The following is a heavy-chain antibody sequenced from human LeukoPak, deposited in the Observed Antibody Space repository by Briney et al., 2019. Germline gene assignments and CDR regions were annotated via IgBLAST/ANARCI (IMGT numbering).Heavy chain of an antibody. CDR2: IKQDGSEK. CDR3: ATTLRDGHNN. V-gene: IGHV3-7*02. D-gene: IGHD5-24*01. J-gene: IGHJ4*02. CDR1: GFTFTNYW. Sequence: GGSLRLSCAASGFTFTNYWPTWVRQAPGKGLEWVANIKQDGSEKYYVDSVKGRFTVSRDNAENSLYLQMHSLRAEDTAVYYCATTLRDGHNNWGQGTLVTVSS.